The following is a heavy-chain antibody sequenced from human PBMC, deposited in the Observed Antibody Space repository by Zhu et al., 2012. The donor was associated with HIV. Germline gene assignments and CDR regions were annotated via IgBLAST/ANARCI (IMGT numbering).Heavy chain of an antibody. Sequence: QVQLQESGPGLVKPSGTLSLTCTVSGGSISSNNWWSWVRQAPGKGLGWTAEIYHTGGINYNPSLRSRLTVSIDKSKNQFSLTLKSVTAADTAVYFCARGKDFGSGNYFYGYLDYWGQGVLVTVSS. J-gene: IGHJ4*02. CDR1: GGSISSNNW. D-gene: IGHD3-10*01. CDR3: ARGKDFGSGNYFYGYLDY. CDR2: IYHTGGI. V-gene: IGHV4-4*02.